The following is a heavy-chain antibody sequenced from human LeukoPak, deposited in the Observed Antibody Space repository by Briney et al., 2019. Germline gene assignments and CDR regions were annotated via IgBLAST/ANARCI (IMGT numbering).Heavy chain of an antibody. CDR3: ARDLYKSTGPC. CDR1: GFTFSSYA. D-gene: IGHD1-14*01. Sequence: GGSLRLSCAASGFTFSSYAMSWVRQAPGKGLEWVPAISGSGGSTYYADSVKGRFTISRDNFKNTLYLQMNSLRAEDTAVYYCARDLYKSTGPCWGQGTLVTVSS. J-gene: IGHJ4*02. CDR2: ISGSGGST. V-gene: IGHV3-23*01.